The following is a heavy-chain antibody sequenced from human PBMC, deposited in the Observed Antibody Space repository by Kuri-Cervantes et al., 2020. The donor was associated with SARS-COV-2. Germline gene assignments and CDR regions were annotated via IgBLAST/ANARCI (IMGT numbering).Heavy chain of an antibody. D-gene: IGHD3-22*01. CDR3: ARDPNYDSSGYYGLTFDY. V-gene: IGHV1-46*01. CDR1: GYTFTGYY. CDR2: INPSGGST. Sequence: ASVKVSCKASGYTFTGYYMHWVRQAPGQGLEWMGIINPSGGSTSYAQKFQGRVTMTRDTSTSTVYMELRSLRSDDTAVYYCARDPNYDSSGYYGLTFDYWGQGTLVTVSS. J-gene: IGHJ4*02.